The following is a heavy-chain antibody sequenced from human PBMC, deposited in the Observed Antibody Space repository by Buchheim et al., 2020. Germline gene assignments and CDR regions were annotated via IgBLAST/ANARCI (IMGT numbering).Heavy chain of an antibody. CDR3: ARCATSSWEGWFTS. D-gene: IGHD6-13*01. Sequence: QVRLQESGPGRVKPSKTLSLTCNVSGGSISSGGDYWSWIRQYPGKGLEWIGNIYYSGSTYYNSSLKRRATISVDRSKNQFSLKMSAVTAADSDMYYCARCATSSWEGWFTSWGQGT. J-gene: IGHJ5*02. CDR1: GGSISSGGDY. CDR2: IYYSGST. V-gene: IGHV4-31*03.